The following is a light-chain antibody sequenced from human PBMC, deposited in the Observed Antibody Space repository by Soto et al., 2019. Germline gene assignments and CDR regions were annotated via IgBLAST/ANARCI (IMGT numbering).Light chain of an antibody. CDR2: EVS. J-gene: IGLJ1*01. CDR3: SSYAGSNNLGV. V-gene: IGLV2-8*01. Sequence: QTVVTQPPSASGSPGQSVTISCTGTSSDVGGYNYVSWYQQHPGKVPKLMIYEVSKRPSGVPDRFSGSKSGNTASLTVSGLQAEDEADYYCSSYAGSNNLGVFGTGTKVTVL. CDR1: SSDVGGYNY.